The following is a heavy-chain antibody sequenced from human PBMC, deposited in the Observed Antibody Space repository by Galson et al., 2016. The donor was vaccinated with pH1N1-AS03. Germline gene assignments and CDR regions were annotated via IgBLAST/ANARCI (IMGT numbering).Heavy chain of an antibody. D-gene: IGHD3-10*01. Sequence: QSGAEVKKPGESLKISCKGSGYSFSSYWVVWVRQMPGKGLEWMGIIYPGDSDTTYSPSFQGQVTISADKSISTAYLQWSSLKASATAIYYCARQPFDGMDVWGQGTTVSVSS. CDR1: GYSFSSYW. CDR2: IYPGDSDT. J-gene: IGHJ6*02. V-gene: IGHV5-51*01. CDR3: ARQPFDGMDV.